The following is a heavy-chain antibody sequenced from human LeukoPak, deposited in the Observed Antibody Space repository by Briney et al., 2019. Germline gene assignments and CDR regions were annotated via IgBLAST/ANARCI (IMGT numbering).Heavy chain of an antibody. J-gene: IGHJ4*02. CDR1: GGSISSSSYY. V-gene: IGHV4-39*07. Sequence: KASETLSLTCTVSGGSISSSSYYWGWIRQPPGKGLEWFGSIYYSGSTYYNPSLKSRVTISVDTSKNQFSLNLSSVTAADTAVYYCARGPATSGWYGGYYFDYWGQGTLVTVSS. CDR3: ARGPATSGWYGGYYFDY. D-gene: IGHD6-19*01. CDR2: IYYSGST.